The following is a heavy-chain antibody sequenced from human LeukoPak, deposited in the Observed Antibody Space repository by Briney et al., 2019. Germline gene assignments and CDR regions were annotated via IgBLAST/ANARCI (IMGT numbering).Heavy chain of an antibody. V-gene: IGHV4-59*08. D-gene: IGHD1-26*01. Sequence: SETLSLTCTVSGGSISSYYWSWIRQPPGKGLEWIGYIYYSGSTNYNPSLKSRVTISVDTSKNQFSVNLSSVTAADTAVYYCARQVVGAPFDNWGQGTLVTVSS. CDR3: ARQVVGAPFDN. CDR2: IYYSGST. J-gene: IGHJ4*02. CDR1: GGSISSYY.